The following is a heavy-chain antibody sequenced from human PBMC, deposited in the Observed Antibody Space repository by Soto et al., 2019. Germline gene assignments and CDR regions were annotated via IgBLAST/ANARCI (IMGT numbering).Heavy chain of an antibody. V-gene: IGHV3-53*01. CDR3: ARSDPAYAYGLNV. CDR1: GFTVTAHY. Sequence: LSCAASGFTVTAHYVAWVRQAPGRGLEWVSLIYSGGGKYYADSVKGRFTISRDTSEKTFYLQMNSLRSEDTAVYYCARSDPAYAYGLNVWGQGTTVTVSS. D-gene: IGHD3-10*01. J-gene: IGHJ6*02. CDR2: IYSGGGK.